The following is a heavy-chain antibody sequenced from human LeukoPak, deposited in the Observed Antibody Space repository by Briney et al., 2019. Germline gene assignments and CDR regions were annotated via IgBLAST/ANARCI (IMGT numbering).Heavy chain of an antibody. CDR3: AKEGAAVIGYFDY. V-gene: IGHV3-23*01. J-gene: IGHJ4*02. CDR1: GFTFGDYA. Sequence: GGSLRLSCAASGFTFGDYAMNWVRQAPGKGLEWVSVISGSGGGSHYADSVKGRFTISRDNSKNTLYLQMDSLRGEDTAVYYCAKEGAAVIGYFDYWGQGALVIVSS. CDR2: ISGSGGGS. D-gene: IGHD2-15*01.